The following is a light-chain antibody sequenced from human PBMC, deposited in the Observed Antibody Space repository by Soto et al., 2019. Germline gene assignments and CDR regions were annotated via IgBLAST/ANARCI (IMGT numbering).Light chain of an antibody. CDR3: QHYNSYSEA. CDR1: QSVSSY. V-gene: IGKV3-11*01. Sequence: EIVLTQSPATLSFSPGERATLSCRASQSVSSYLAWYQQKPGQAPRLLIYDASNRATGIPARFSGSGSGTEFTLTISSLQPDDFATYYCQHYNSYSEAFGQGTKVDNK. CDR2: DAS. J-gene: IGKJ1*01.